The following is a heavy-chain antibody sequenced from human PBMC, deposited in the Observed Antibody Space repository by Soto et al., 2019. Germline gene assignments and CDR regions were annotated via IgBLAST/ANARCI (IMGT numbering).Heavy chain of an antibody. D-gene: IGHD6-19*01. Sequence: GGSLRLSCAASGFTFSSYGMHWVRQAPGKGLEWVAVIWYDGSNKYYADSVKGRFTISRDNSKNTLYLQMNSLRAEDTAVYYCARVNSSGWTYYFDYWGQGTLVTVSS. CDR1: GFTFSSYG. J-gene: IGHJ4*02. CDR3: ARVNSSGWTYYFDY. CDR2: IWYDGSNK. V-gene: IGHV3-33*01.